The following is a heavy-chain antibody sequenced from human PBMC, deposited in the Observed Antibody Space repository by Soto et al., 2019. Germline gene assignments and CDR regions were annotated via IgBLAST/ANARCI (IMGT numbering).Heavy chain of an antibody. V-gene: IGHV4-31*03. CDR2: IYHSGTT. Sequence: PSETLFLTCPVSGCSITSGGYYWSWIGQHPEKGLEWIGYIYHSGTTYYNPSLQSRDNISADTSQKHFCLKTTSVTAAIKAVSQCARVRGNQLLGWFDHWGQGTLVTVSS. J-gene: IGHJ5*02. CDR1: GCSITSGGYY. D-gene: IGHD2-2*01. CDR3: ARVRGNQLLGWFDH.